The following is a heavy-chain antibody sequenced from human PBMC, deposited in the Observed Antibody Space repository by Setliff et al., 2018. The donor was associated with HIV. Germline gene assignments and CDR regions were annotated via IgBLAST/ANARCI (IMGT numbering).Heavy chain of an antibody. D-gene: IGHD3-16*02. CDR2: ISAYNGNT. CDR1: GYTFTSYG. J-gene: IGHJ4*02. CDR3: AREKESYDYVWGSYHQYDY. Sequence: ASVKVSCKASGYTFTSYGISWVRQAPGQGLEWMGWISAYNGNTNYAQKLQGRVTMTTDTSTSTAYMELRSLRSDDTAVYYCAREKESYDYVWGSYHQYDYWGQGTLVTVS. V-gene: IGHV1-18*01.